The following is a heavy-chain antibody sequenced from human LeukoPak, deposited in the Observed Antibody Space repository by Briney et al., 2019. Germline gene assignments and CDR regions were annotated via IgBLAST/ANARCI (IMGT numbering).Heavy chain of an antibody. J-gene: IGHJ5*02. D-gene: IGHD3-9*01. V-gene: IGHV4-34*01. Sequence: PSETLSLTCAVYGGSFSGYYWSWIRQPPGKGLEWIGEINHSESTNYNPSLKSRVTISVDTSKNQFSLKLSSVTAADTAVYYCAREAPLRRYFDSGDNWFDPWGQGTLVTVSS. CDR3: AREAPLRRYFDSGDNWFDP. CDR2: INHSEST. CDR1: GGSFSGYY.